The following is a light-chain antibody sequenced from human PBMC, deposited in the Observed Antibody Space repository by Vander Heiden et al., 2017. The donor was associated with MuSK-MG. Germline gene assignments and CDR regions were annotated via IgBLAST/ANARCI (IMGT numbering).Light chain of an antibody. CDR1: QSVRSN. CDR2: GAS. J-gene: IGKJ2*01. Sequence: EIVMTQSPATLSVSSGERATLSCRASQSVRSNLAWYQQKPGQAPRLLIYGASTRATGIPARFSGSGSGTEFTLTISSLQSEDFAVYYCQQYNTWPLFGQGTKLEIK. CDR3: QQYNTWPL. V-gene: IGKV3-15*01.